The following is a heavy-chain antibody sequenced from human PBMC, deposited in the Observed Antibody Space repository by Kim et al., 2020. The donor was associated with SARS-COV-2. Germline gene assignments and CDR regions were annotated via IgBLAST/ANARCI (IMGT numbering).Heavy chain of an antibody. CDR2: IIPIFGTA. V-gene: IGHV1-69*13. CDR3: ARSCQELGIPPYYGMDV. D-gene: IGHD7-27*01. J-gene: IGHJ6*02. Sequence: SVKVSCKASGGTFSSYAISWVRQAPGQGLEWMGGIIPIFGTANYAQKFQGRVTITADESTSTAYMELSSLRSEDTAVYYCARSCQELGIPPYYGMDVWGQGTTVTVSS. CDR1: GGTFSSYA.